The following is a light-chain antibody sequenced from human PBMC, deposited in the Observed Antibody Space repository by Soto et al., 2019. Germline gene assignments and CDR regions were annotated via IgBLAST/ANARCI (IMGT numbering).Light chain of an antibody. CDR2: DAS. CDR1: QSISSW. V-gene: IGKV1-5*01. J-gene: IGKJ2*01. CDR3: QQYRT. Sequence: DIQMTQSPSTLSASVGDRVTITCRARQSISSWLAWYQQKPGKAPKLLIYDASSLESGVPSRFSGSASGTEFTLTISSLQPDDFATYYCQQYRTFGQGTKLEIQ.